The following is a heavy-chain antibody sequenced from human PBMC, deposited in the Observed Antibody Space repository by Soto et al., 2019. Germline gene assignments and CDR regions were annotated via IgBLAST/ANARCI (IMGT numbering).Heavy chain of an antibody. V-gene: IGHV4-34*01. CDR2: INHSGST. Sequence: PSETLSLTCAVYGGSFSGYYWSWIRQPPGKGLEWIGEINHSGSTNYNPSLKSRVNISVDTSKNQFSLKLSSVTAADTAVYYRARSYYGSGSAFDYWGQGTMVTVSS. J-gene: IGHJ4*02. CDR3: ARSYYGSGSAFDY. CDR1: GGSFSGYY. D-gene: IGHD3-10*01.